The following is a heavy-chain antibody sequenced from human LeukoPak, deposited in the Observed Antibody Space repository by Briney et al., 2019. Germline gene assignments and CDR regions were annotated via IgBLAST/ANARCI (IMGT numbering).Heavy chain of an antibody. V-gene: IGHV3-21*01. Sequence: GGSLRLSCAASGFTFSSYSMNWVRQAPGKGLEWVSSISSSSSYIYYADSVKGRFTISRDNAKNSLYLQMNSLRAEDTAVYYCAGGSGYSYGYFDYWGQGTLVTVSS. CDR3: AGGSGYSYGYFDY. CDR1: GFTFSSYS. J-gene: IGHJ4*02. D-gene: IGHD5-18*01. CDR2: ISSSSSYI.